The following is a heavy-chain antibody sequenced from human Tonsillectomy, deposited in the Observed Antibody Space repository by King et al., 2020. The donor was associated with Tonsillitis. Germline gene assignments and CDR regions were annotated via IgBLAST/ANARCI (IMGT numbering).Heavy chain of an antibody. J-gene: IGHJ5*01. V-gene: IGHV4-30-2*01. D-gene: IGHD3-9*01. CDR2: MFYSGSA. CDR3: ARAAYDFDWLLNPWLDP. Sequence: LQLQESGSRLVMPSQTLSLTCTVAGGSISSGTYSWSWLRQPPGKGLEWIGYMFYSGSAYYNPSFKSRVTLSVDRSKNRFSLKLKSVTAADTAMYYCARAAYDFDWLLNPWLDPWGQGTLVTVSS. CDR1: GGSISSGTYS.